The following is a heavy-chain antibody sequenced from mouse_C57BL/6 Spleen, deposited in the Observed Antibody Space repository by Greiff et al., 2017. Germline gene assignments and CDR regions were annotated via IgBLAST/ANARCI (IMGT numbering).Heavy chain of an antibody. J-gene: IGHJ4*01. Sequence: LVESGAELVRPGASVKLSCKASGYTFTDYYINWVKQRPGQGLEWIARIYPGSGNTYYNEKFKGKATLTAEKSSSTAYMQLSSLTSEDSAVYFCARGSNYEGYAMDYWGQGTSVTVSS. D-gene: IGHD2-5*01. CDR2: IYPGSGNT. CDR3: ARGSNYEGYAMDY. CDR1: GYTFTDYY. V-gene: IGHV1-76*01.